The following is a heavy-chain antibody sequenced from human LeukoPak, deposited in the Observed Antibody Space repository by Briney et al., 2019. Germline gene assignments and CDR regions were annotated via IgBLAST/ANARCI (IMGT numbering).Heavy chain of an antibody. D-gene: IGHD3-10*01. Sequence: ASVKVSCKASGYTFTSFGISWVRQAPGQGLEWMGWSSAYNGDTKYAQKFQGRVTMTTDTSTSTAYMELRSLRSDDTAVFYCTRDLGTYTSYGSIFFDYWGQGTLVTVSS. J-gene: IGHJ4*02. CDR1: GYTFTSFG. CDR2: SSAYNGDT. CDR3: TRDLGTYTSYGSIFFDY. V-gene: IGHV1-18*01.